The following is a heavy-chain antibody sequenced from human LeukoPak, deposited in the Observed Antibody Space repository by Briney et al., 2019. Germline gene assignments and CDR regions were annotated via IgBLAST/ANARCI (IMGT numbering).Heavy chain of an antibody. D-gene: IGHD6-13*01. CDR3: ARLELGVQEAGTDY. CDR2: IYYSGST. J-gene: IGHJ4*02. CDR1: GGSISSSSYY. V-gene: IGHV4-39*01. Sequence: SETLSLTCTVSGGSISSSSYYWGWIRQPPGKGLEWIGSIYYSGSTYYNPSLKSRVTISVDTSKNQFSLKLSSVTAADTVVYYCARLELGVQEAGTDYWGQGTLVTVSS.